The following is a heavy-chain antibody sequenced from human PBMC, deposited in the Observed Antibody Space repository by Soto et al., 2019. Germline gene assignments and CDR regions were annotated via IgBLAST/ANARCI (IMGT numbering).Heavy chain of an antibody. Sequence: QLQLQESGPRLVKPSETLSLTCSVSGGSISSSSYSWGWIRQPPGKGLEWIGTIYYSGSTHYNPSLEGRVAIPAGPPNNQMPLRLSSVTAADTAVYYCGRQPGHCGSTTCFGYYSVDVWGQGTTVTVS. CDR2: IYYSGST. V-gene: IGHV4-39*01. CDR3: GRQPGHCGSTTCFGYYSVDV. J-gene: IGHJ6*02. CDR1: GGSISSSSYS. D-gene: IGHD2-2*01.